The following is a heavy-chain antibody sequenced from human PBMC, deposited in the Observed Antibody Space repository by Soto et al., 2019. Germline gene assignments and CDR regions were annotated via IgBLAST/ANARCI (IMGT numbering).Heavy chain of an antibody. D-gene: IGHD4-17*01. V-gene: IGHV3-30*18. CDR3: AKEDGHYYYYGMDV. J-gene: IGHJ6*02. Sequence: QVQLVESGGGVVQPGRSLRLSCAASGFTFSSYGMHWVRQAPGKGLEWVAVISYDGSNKYYADSVKGRFTISRDNSKNSLYLHLKSLRAEDTAVYYCAKEDGHYYYYGMDVWGQGTTVTVSS. CDR2: ISYDGSNK. CDR1: GFTFSSYG.